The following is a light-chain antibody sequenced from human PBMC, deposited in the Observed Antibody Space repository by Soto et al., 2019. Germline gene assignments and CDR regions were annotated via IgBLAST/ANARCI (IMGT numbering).Light chain of an antibody. CDR1: QGIANY. CDR3: QQYHSPPFT. J-gene: IGKJ3*01. V-gene: IGKV1-27*01. CDR2: GAS. Sequence: DIQMTQSPSSLSAFVGDRVTFTCRASQGIANYLAWYQQKPGKVPKLLIYGASTLQSGVPSRFSGSGSGTDFPLTISSLQPEDVAPCYCQQYHSPPFTFGPGTKLDIK.